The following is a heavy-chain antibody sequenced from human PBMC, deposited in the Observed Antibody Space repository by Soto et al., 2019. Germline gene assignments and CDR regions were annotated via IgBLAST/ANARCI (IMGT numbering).Heavy chain of an antibody. Sequence: GGSLRLSCAASGFTFSTYAMNWVRQAPGKGLEGVAAITASGIAAWYADSVKGRFTISRDNSKNTLYLQMNSLRTEDTAVYYCAHPRGYGVFDAIDIWGQGTMVTVS. CDR2: ITASGIAA. D-gene: IGHD4-17*01. CDR3: AHPRGYGVFDAIDI. CDR1: GFTFSTYA. J-gene: IGHJ3*02. V-gene: IGHV3-23*01.